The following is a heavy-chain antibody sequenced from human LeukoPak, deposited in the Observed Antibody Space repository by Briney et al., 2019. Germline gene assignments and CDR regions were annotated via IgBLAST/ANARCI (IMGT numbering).Heavy chain of an antibody. J-gene: IGHJ4*02. CDR3: AKLANYYDSSGPTFDY. Sequence: GGSLRLSCAASGFTFSSYGMHWVRQAPGKGLEWVAVISYDGSNKYYADSVKGRFTISRDNSKNTLYLQMNSLRAEDTAVYYCAKLANYYDSSGPTFDYWGQGTLVTVSS. CDR1: GFTFSSYG. CDR2: ISYDGSNK. V-gene: IGHV3-30*18. D-gene: IGHD3-22*01.